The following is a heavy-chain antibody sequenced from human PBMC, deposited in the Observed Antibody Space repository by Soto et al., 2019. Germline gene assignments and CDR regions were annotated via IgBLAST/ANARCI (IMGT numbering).Heavy chain of an antibody. Sequence: SETLSLTCTVSGGSISSYYWSWIRQPPGKGLEWIGYIYYSGSTNYNPSLKSRVTISVDTSKNQFSLKLSSVTAADTAVYYCAXRWGRTFDYWGQGTLVTVSS. V-gene: IGHV4-59*08. CDR2: IYYSGST. D-gene: IGHD7-27*01. J-gene: IGHJ4*02. CDR1: GGSISSYY. CDR3: AXRWGRTFDY.